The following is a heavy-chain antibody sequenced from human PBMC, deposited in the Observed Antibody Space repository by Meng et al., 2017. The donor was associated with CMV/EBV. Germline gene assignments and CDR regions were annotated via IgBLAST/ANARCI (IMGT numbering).Heavy chain of an antibody. Sequence: CGSLAWRWVPQAPGKGLEWVSAISGSGGSTYYADSVKGRFTISRDNSKNTLYLQMNSLRAEDTAVYYCAKGTPDIVVVVAANGPFVYWGQGTLVTVSS. J-gene: IGHJ4*02. D-gene: IGHD2-15*01. CDR3: AKGTPDIVVVVAANGPFVY. V-gene: IGHV3-23*01. CDR2: ISGSGGST. CDR1: CGSLA.